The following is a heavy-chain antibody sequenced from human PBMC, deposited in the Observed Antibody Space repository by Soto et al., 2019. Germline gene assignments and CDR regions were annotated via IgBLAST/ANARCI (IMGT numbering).Heavy chain of an antibody. CDR3: ARDLDDYYDSSGYYYKHYGMDV. D-gene: IGHD3-22*01. CDR1: GFTVSSNY. Sequence: GGSLRLSCAASGFTVSSNYMSWVRQAPGKGLEWVSVIYSGGSTYYADSVKGRFTISRDNSKNTPYLKMNSLRAEDTAVYYCARDLDDYYDSSGYYYKHYGMDVWGQGTTVTVSS. V-gene: IGHV3-53*01. J-gene: IGHJ6*02. CDR2: IYSGGST.